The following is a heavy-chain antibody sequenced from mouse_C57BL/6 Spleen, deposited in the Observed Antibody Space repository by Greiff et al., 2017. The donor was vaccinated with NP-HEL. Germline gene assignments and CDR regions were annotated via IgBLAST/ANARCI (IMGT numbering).Heavy chain of an antibody. V-gene: IGHV1-22*01. J-gene: IGHJ4*01. D-gene: IGHD2-5*01. CDR3: ATGSNYGYAMDY. CDR1: GYTFTDYN. Sequence: VHVKQSGPELVKPGASVKMSCKASGYTFTDYNMHWVKQSHGKSLEWIGYINPNNGGTSYNQKFKGKATLTVNKSSSTAYMELRSLTSEDSAVYYCATGSNYGYAMDYWGQGTSVTVSS. CDR2: INPNNGGT.